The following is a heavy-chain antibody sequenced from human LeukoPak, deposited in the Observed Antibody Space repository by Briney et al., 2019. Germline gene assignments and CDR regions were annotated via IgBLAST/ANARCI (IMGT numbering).Heavy chain of an antibody. Sequence: PGGSLRLSCAASGFTFSSYGMHWVRQAPGKGLEWVAVIWYDGSKKYYADSVKGRFTISRDNSKNTLYLQMNSLRAEDTAVYYCARDLYGWGTAYYYYYYGMDVWGQGTTVTVSS. D-gene: IGHD3-10*01. CDR2: IWYDGSKK. V-gene: IGHV3-33*01. J-gene: IGHJ6*02. CDR1: GFTFSSYG. CDR3: ARDLYGWGTAYYYYYYGMDV.